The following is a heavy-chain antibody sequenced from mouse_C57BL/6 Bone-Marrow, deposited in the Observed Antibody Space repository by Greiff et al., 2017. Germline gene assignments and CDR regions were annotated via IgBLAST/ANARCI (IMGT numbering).Heavy chain of an antibody. CDR1: GYTFTSYW. V-gene: IGHV1-64*01. D-gene: IGHD1-1*01. Sequence: QVQLQQPGAELVKPGASVKLSCKASGYTFTSYWMHWVKQRPGQGLEWIGMIHPNSGSTNYNEKFKSKATLTVDKSSSTAYMQLSSLTSEDSAVXYCARRDGSSSFAYWGQGTLVTVSA. CDR2: IHPNSGST. CDR3: ARRDGSSSFAY. J-gene: IGHJ3*01.